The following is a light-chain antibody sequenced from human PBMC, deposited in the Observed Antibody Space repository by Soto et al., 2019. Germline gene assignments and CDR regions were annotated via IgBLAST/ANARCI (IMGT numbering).Light chain of an antibody. CDR3: QQYNSYSPWT. V-gene: IGKV1-5*01. Sequence: DIQMTQSPSTLSASVGDRVTITCRASQSIGSWLAWYQQKPGKAPKLLIYDASSLESGVPSRFSGSGSGTEFTLTISSLQPDAFATYYCQQYNSYSPWTFGQGTKVEIK. J-gene: IGKJ1*01. CDR1: QSIGSW. CDR2: DAS.